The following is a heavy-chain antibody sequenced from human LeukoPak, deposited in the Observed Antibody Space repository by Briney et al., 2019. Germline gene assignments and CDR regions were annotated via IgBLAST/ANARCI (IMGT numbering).Heavy chain of an antibody. CDR3: AREDSTYYYDSSGQRRAFDI. CDR2: ISSSSSYI. CDR1: GFTFRSYS. J-gene: IGHJ3*02. Sequence: GGSLRLSCAASGFTFRSYSMNWVRQAPGKGLEWVSSISSSSSYIYYADSVKGRFTISRDNAQNSLYLQMNSLRAEDTAVYYCAREDSTYYYDSSGQRRAFDIWGQGTMVTLSS. D-gene: IGHD3-22*01. V-gene: IGHV3-21*01.